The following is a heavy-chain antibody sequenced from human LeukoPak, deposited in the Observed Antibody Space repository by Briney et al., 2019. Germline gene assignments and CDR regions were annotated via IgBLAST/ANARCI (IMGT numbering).Heavy chain of an antibody. V-gene: IGHV3-30-3*01. Sequence: GGSLRLSCAASGFTFSSYAMHWVRQAPGKGLEWVAVISYDGSNKYYADSVKGRSTISRDNSKNTLYLQMNSLRAEDTAVYYCARDLEAGSGLDAFDIWGQGTMVTVSS. CDR2: ISYDGSNK. CDR3: ARDLEAGSGLDAFDI. D-gene: IGHD3-10*01. J-gene: IGHJ3*02. CDR1: GFTFSSYA.